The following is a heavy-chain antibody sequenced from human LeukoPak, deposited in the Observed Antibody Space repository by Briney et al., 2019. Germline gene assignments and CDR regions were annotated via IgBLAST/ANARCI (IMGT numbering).Heavy chain of an antibody. V-gene: IGHV3-48*01. CDR1: GFTFSSYS. J-gene: IGHJ4*02. D-gene: IGHD3-22*01. CDR2: ISSSSSTI. CDR3: ARDIYYYDSSGYYFPGGSDY. Sequence: GGSLRLSCAASGFTFSSYSMNWVRQAPGKGLEWVSYISSSSSTIYYADSVKGRFTISRDNAKNSLYLQMNSLRAEDTAVYYCARDIYYYDSSGYYFPGGSDYWGQGTLVTVSS.